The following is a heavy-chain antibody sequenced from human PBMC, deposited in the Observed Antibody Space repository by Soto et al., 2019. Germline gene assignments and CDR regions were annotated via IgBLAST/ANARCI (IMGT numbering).Heavy chain of an antibody. Sequence: ASVKVSCKVSGYTLTELSMHWVRQAPGKGLEWMGGFDPEDGETISAQKFQGRVTMTEDTSTDTAYMELSSLRSEDTAVYYCATLGSSGYDYYYYGMDVLGQGTTVTVSS. J-gene: IGHJ6*02. CDR1: GYTLTELS. D-gene: IGHD5-12*01. V-gene: IGHV1-24*01. CDR3: ATLGSSGYDYYYYGMDV. CDR2: FDPEDGET.